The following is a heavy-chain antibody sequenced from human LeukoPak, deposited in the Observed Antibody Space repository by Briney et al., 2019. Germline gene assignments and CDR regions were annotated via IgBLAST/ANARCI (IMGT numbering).Heavy chain of an antibody. CDR1: GFSFTNYW. CDR2: ISSDGSVT. CDR3: VRGSLRLPRSTPDY. V-gene: IGHV3-74*03. J-gene: IGHJ4*02. Sequence: GGSLRLSCAVSGFSFTNYWMHWVRQDPEKGLVWVPYISSDGSVTKYADSVKGRFTISRDNAVNTLYLQMNSLRVEDTAVYYCVRGSLRLPRSTPDYWGQGTLVTVSS. D-gene: IGHD2-21*02.